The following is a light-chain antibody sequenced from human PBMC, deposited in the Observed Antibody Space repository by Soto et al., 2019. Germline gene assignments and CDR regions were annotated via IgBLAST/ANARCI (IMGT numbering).Light chain of an antibody. J-gene: IGLJ1*01. CDR1: SSDVGGYNY. V-gene: IGLV2-14*01. Sequence: QSVLTQPASVSGSPGQSITISCTGTSSDVGGYNYVSWYQQHPGKAPKLMIYDVSNRPSGVSNRFSGSKSGNTASLTISGLQAEEEADYYCSSYTSSSTLYFFGTGTKVTVL. CDR2: DVS. CDR3: SSYTSSSTLYF.